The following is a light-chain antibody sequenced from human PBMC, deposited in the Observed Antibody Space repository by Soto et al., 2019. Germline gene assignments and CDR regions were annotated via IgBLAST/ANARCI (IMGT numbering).Light chain of an antibody. CDR1: QSVLSRSNYKNY. CDR3: LQCYGTLAQS. Sequence: IVMTQSPDSLAVSLGERATINCKSSQSVLSRSNYKNYLAWYQQKPGQPPQLLIYWASTRGSGVPDRFRGSGSGTDFTLAFTSLQAEDVAVYYCLQCYGTLAQSFGGGTKV. V-gene: IGKV4-1*01. J-gene: IGKJ4*01. CDR2: WAS.